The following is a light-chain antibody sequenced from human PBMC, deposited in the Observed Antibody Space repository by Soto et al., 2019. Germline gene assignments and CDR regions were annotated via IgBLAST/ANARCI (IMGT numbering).Light chain of an antibody. J-gene: IGLJ2*01. V-gene: IGLV2-11*01. Sequence: QSVLTQPRSVSGSPGQSVTISCTGTSSDVGGYNYVSWYQQQPGKAPNLMIYDVSKRPSGVPDRFSGSKSGNTASLTISGLHAEEEDDYYCGSYAGSYVVFGGGTKVTVL. CDR3: GSYAGSYVV. CDR1: SSDVGGYNY. CDR2: DVS.